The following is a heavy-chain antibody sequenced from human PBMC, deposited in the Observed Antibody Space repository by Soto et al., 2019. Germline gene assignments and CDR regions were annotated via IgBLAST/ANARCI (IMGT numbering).Heavy chain of an antibody. CDR2: IYYSGST. V-gene: IGHV4-39*01. CDR1: GGSISSSSYY. D-gene: IGHD6-13*01. CDR3: ARRAEGIAAALDAFDI. Sequence: QLQLQESGPGLVKPSETLSLTCTVSGGSISSSSYYWGWIRQPPGKGLEWIGSIYYSGSTYYNPSLKSRVTISVDTSKNQFSLKLSSVTAADTAVYYCARRAEGIAAALDAFDIWGQGTMVTVSS. J-gene: IGHJ3*02.